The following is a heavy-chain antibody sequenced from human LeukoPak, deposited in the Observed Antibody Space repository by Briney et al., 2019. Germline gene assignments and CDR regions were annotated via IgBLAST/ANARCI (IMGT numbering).Heavy chain of an antibody. V-gene: IGHV3-30*04. Sequence: GGSLRLSCAASGFTFSYYVMHWVRQAPGRGLEWVAVISYDGTNKYYADSVKGRFTISRDNSKNMMYLQVNSLRAEDTAVYCCAREDRDYEILTGYYNWRLDPWGQGTLVSVSS. CDR2: ISYDGTNK. D-gene: IGHD3-9*01. CDR1: GFTFSYYV. CDR3: AREDRDYEILTGYYNWRLDP. J-gene: IGHJ5*02.